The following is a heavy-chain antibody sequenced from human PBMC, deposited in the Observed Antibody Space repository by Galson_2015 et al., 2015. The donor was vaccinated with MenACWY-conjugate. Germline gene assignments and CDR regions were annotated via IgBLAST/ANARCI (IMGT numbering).Heavy chain of an antibody. CDR3: AKVLDGYYYYGMDV. CDR2: ISYDGSNK. D-gene: IGHD5-24*01. CDR1: GFTFSSYG. Sequence: SLRLSCAASGFTFSSYGTHWVRQAPGKGLEWVAVISYDGSNKYYADSVKGRFTISRDNSKNTLYLQMNSLRAEDTAVYYCAKVLDGYYYYGMDVWGQGTTVTVSS. V-gene: IGHV3-30*18. J-gene: IGHJ6*02.